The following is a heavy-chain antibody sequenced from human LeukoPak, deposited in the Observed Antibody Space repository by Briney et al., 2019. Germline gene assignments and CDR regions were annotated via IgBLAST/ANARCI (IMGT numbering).Heavy chain of an antibody. CDR2: INTNTGNP. D-gene: IGHD3-9*01. CDR3: FIGSFPYYDILTGRYQTYFDY. CDR1: GYTFTSYA. J-gene: IGHJ4*02. Sequence: ASVKVSCKASGYTFTSYAMNWVRQAPGQGLEWMGWINTNTGNPTYAQGFTGRFVFSLDTSVSTAYLQISSLKAEDTAVYYCFIGSFPYYDILTGRYQTYFDYWGQGTLVTVSS. V-gene: IGHV7-4-1*02.